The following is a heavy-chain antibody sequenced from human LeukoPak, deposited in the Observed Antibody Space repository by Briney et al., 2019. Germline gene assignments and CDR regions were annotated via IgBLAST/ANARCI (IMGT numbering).Heavy chain of an antibody. CDR3: AKGRRWFDY. CDR2: ISGSGGST. D-gene: IGHD4-23*01. CDR1: GFTFSSYD. V-gene: IGHV3-23*01. Sequence: GASLKLSCTASGFTFSSYDMSWVRQAPGKGLEWVSAISGSGGSTYYADSVKGRFTISRDNSKNTLYLQMNSLRAEDTAVYYCAKGRRWFDYSGQGTLVTVSS. J-gene: IGHJ4*02.